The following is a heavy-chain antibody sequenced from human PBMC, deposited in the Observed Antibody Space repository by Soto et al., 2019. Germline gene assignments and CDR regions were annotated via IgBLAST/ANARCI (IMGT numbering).Heavy chain of an antibody. Sequence: ESGGGLVQPGGSLRLSCAASGFTFSTYWMTWVRQPPGKGLGWVANMDQDGSETYYVDSVRGRFTVSRDNAKNSLYLQMNSLRVEDTAVYYCVCGGNFFIYWGQGTLVTVSP. CDR1: GFTFSTYW. J-gene: IGHJ4*02. CDR3: VCGGNFFIY. D-gene: IGHD3-16*01. CDR2: MDQDGSET. V-gene: IGHV3-7*01.